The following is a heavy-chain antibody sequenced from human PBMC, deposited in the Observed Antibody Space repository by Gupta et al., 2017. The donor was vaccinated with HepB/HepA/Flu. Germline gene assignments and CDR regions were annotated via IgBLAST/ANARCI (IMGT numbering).Heavy chain of an antibody. CDR2: IIPIFGTA. V-gene: IGHV1-69*01. Sequence: GQGLEWMGGIIPIFGTANYAQKFQGRVTITADESTSTAYMELSSLRSEDTAVYYCARSLSFDSSSSGNWFDPWGQGTLVTVSS. CDR3: ARSLSFDSSSSGNWFDP. J-gene: IGHJ5*02. D-gene: IGHD6-6*01.